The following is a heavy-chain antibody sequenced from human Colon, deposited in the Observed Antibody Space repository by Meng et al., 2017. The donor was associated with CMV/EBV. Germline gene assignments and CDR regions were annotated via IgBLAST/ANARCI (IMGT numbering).Heavy chain of an antibody. CDR3: AREMGYNWDLGHPYGMDV. D-gene: IGHD1-20*01. V-gene: IGHV3-48*03. CDR1: GFTFSSYE. Sequence: GGSLRLSCAASGFTFSSYEMNWVRQAPGKGLEWVSYISSSGSTIYYADSVKGRFTISRDNRNASLYLQMNSLRVEDTAVYYCAREMGYNWDLGHPYGMDVWGQGTTVTVSS. CDR2: ISSSGSTI. J-gene: IGHJ6*02.